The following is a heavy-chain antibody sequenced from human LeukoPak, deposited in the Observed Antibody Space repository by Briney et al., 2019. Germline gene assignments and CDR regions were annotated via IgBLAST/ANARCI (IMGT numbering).Heavy chain of an antibody. D-gene: IGHD3-10*01. CDR2: IYYSGST. CDR1: GGSISSSSYY. V-gene: IGHV4-39*07. Sequence: SSETLSLTCTVSGGSISSSSYYWGWIRLPPGKGLEWIGSIYYSGSTYYNPSLKSRVTISVDTSKNQFSLKLSSVTAADTAVYYCAEKSYYSGAFDIWGQGTMVTVSS. CDR3: AEKSYYSGAFDI. J-gene: IGHJ3*02.